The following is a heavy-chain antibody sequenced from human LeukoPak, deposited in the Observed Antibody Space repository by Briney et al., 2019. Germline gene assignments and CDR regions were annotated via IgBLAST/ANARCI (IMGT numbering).Heavy chain of an antibody. CDR3: AKDSSVGCSSTSCPETH. CDR2: ISGSGGST. V-gene: IGHV3-23*01. Sequence: GGSLRLSCAASGFTFSSYAMSWVRQAPGKGLEWVSAISGSGGSTYYTDSVKGRFTISRDNSKNTLYLQMNSLRAEDTAVYYCAKDSSVGCSSTSCPETHWGQGTLVTVSS. J-gene: IGHJ4*02. D-gene: IGHD2-2*01. CDR1: GFTFSSYA.